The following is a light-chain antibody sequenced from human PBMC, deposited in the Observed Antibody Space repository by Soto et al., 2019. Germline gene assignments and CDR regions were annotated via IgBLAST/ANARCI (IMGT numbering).Light chain of an antibody. J-gene: IGKJ1*01. CDR1: QSLTSN. Sequence: EIILTQSPATLYVSPGERATLSCRASQSLTSNLAWYQQRPGQAPRLLIYDTSTRATDIPARFSGSGSGTEFTLTIASLQSEDFATYYCQHQGFGQGTKVEIK. CDR2: DTS. CDR3: QHQG. V-gene: IGKV3-15*01.